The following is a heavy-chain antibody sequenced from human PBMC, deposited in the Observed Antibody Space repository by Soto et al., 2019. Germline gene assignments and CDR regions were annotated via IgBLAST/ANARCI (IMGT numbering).Heavy chain of an antibody. V-gene: IGHV2-5*02. J-gene: IGHJ5*02. CDR1: GFSLSTSGVG. D-gene: IGHD1-26*01. Sequence: QITLKESGPTLVKPTQTLTLTCTFSGFSLSTSGVGVGWIRQPPGKALEWLALIYWDADKRYSPSLKSRLTISKDTSKNQVVLTMTNMDPVDTATYYCAHSPEEWELLVWFDPWGQGTLVTVSS. CDR3: AHSPEEWELLVWFDP. CDR2: IYWDADK.